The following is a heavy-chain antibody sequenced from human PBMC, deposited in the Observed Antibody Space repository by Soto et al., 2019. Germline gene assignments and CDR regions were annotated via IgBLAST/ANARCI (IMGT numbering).Heavy chain of an antibody. V-gene: IGHV1-8*01. CDR2: MNPNSGNT. Sequence: QVQLVQSGAEVKKPGASVKVSCKASGYTFTSYDINWVRQATGQGLEWMGWMNPNSGNTGYAQKFQGRGTMTRNNAITTAYMELRSLRSADTAVYYCARGINYYASGDDAFDIWGQGTMVTVSS. J-gene: IGHJ3*02. D-gene: IGHD3-10*01. CDR1: GYTFTSYD. CDR3: ARGINYYASGDDAFDI.